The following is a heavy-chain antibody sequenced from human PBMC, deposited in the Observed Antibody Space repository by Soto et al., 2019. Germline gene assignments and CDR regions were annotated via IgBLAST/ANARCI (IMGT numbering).Heavy chain of an antibody. CDR1: GFTFSSYG. CDR2: IWYDGSNK. CDR3: ARDRLPLHRVRDGMDV. J-gene: IGHJ6*02. Sequence: QVELVESGGGVVQPGRSLRLSCAASGFTFSSYGMHWVRQAPGKGLEWVAVIWYDGSNKYYADSVKGRFTISRDNSKNTLYLQMNSLRAEDTAVYYCARDRLPLHRVRDGMDVWGQGTTVTVSS. D-gene: IGHD2-15*01. V-gene: IGHV3-33*01.